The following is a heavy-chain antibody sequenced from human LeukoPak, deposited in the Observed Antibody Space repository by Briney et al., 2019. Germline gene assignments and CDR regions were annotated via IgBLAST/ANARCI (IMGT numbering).Heavy chain of an antibody. Sequence: GASVKISCKASGYTFTGYYMHWVRQAPGQGLEWMGWINPNSGGTNYAQKFQGRVTMTRDTSISTAYMELSRLRSDDTAVYYCARDIVVVPAAMLGDYYGMDVWGQGTTVTVSS. CDR1: GYTFTGYY. CDR2: INPNSGGT. J-gene: IGHJ6*02. D-gene: IGHD2-2*01. V-gene: IGHV1-2*02. CDR3: ARDIVVVPAAMLGDYYGMDV.